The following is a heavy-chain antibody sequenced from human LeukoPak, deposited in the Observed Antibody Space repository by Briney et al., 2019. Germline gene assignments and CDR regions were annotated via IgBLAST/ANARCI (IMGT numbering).Heavy chain of an antibody. J-gene: IGHJ6*02. D-gene: IGHD4-23*01. CDR1: GYTXTGYY. CDR3: ARVDGDYDGNYYYYYGMDV. Sequence: ASVKVSCKASGYTXTGYYMHWVRQAPGQGLEWMGWINPNSGGTNYAQKFQGRVTMTRDTSISTAYMELSRLRSDDTAVYYCARVDGDYDGNYYYYYGMDVWGQGTTVTVSS. CDR2: INPNSGGT. V-gene: IGHV1-2*02.